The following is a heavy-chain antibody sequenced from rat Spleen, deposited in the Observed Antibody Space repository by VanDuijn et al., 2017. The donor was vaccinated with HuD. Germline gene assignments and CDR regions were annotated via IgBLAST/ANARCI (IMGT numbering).Heavy chain of an antibody. V-gene: IGHV5-7*01. D-gene: IGHD1-11*01. Sequence: EVQVVESGGGLVQPGRSLKLSCVTSGFTFSDYNMAWVRQAPKKGLEWVATIIYDGTRTHYRDSVKGRFTISRDNAKNTLYLQMDSLRSEDTATYYCARQDYGGYWFAYWGQGTLVTVSS. CDR1: GFTFSDYN. CDR2: IIYDGTRT. J-gene: IGHJ3*01. CDR3: ARQDYGGYWFAY.